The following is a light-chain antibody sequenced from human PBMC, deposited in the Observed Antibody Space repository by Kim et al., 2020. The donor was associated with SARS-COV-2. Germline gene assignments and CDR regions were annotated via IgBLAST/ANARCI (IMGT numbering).Light chain of an antibody. CDR1: SSDVGGYNY. CDR2: DVN. V-gene: IGLV2-11*01. J-gene: IGLJ2*01. CDR3: CSYAGTYTFV. Sequence: GQSFTISCTGTSSDVGGYNYVSWYQQPPGKAPKVMIYDVNRRPSGVPDRFSGSKSGNTASLTISGLQAEDEADYYCCSYAGTYTFVFGGGTKLTVL.